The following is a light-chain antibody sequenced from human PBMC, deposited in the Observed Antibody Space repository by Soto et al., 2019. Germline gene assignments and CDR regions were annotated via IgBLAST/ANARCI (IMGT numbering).Light chain of an antibody. CDR3: QQYGSSRTWT. CDR1: QSVSSSY. J-gene: IGKJ1*01. Sequence: EIVMTQSPATLSVSPGERATLSWRASQSVSSSYLAWYQQKPGQAPRLLIYGASSRATGIPDRFSGSGSGTDFTLTISRLEPEDFAVYYCQQYGSSRTWTFGQGTKV. V-gene: IGKV3-20*01. CDR2: GAS.